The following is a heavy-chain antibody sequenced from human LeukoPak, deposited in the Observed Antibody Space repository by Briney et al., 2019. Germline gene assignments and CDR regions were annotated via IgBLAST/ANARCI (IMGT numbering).Heavy chain of an antibody. CDR3: ARGITFDY. Sequence: PGGSLRLSCAASGFTVSSNYMSWVRQAPGKGLEWVSVIYSGGSTYYADSVKGRFTISRDNSKNTLYLQMSSLKASDTAMYYCARGITFDYWGQGILVTVSS. CDR2: IYSGGST. V-gene: IGHV3-53*01. CDR1: GFTVSSNY. J-gene: IGHJ4*02.